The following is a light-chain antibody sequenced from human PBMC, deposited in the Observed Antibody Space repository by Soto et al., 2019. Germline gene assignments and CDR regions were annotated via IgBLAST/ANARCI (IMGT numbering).Light chain of an antibody. CDR1: HDIKKF. Sequence: DIQMTQSPSSLSASVGDRVTITCQASHDIKKFLNWFQEKPGKAPKLLIYDASNLQTGVPSRISGSGSGAHFTLTITTQQPEYVATNYCQLYDSLPPTFSQGTRLDIK. V-gene: IGKV1-33*01. CDR3: QLYDSLPPT. J-gene: IGKJ5*01. CDR2: DAS.